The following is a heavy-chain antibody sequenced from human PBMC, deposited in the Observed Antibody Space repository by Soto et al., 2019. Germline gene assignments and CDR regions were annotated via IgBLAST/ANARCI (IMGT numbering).Heavy chain of an antibody. CDR1: GFTFRSFA. Sequence: EVQLLESGGGMVQPGGSLRLSCAASGFTFRSFAMTWVRQAPGRGLEWVSDISRRGYDTYYADSVKGRFTISRDNSQNTLFLQMTSLRAEDTAVYYCSRGGWGTITDYWGQGTLVTASP. V-gene: IGHV3-23*01. J-gene: IGHJ4*02. CDR3: SRGGWGTITDY. CDR2: ISRRGYDT. D-gene: IGHD3-16*01.